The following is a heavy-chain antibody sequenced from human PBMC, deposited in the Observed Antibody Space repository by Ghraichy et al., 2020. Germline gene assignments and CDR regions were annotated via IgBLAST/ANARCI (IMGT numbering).Heavy chain of an antibody. D-gene: IGHD3-22*01. CDR3: ARDPDSSGYYGRGNWYFDL. Sequence: ASVKVSCKASGYTFTGHYLHWVRQAPGQGLEWMGWINPNSGGTNYAQKFQGRVTMTRDTSISTAYMELSRLRSDDTAVYYCARDPDSSGYYGRGNWYFDLWGRGTLVTVSS. CDR2: INPNSGGT. CDR1: GYTFTGHY. V-gene: IGHV1-2*02. J-gene: IGHJ2*01.